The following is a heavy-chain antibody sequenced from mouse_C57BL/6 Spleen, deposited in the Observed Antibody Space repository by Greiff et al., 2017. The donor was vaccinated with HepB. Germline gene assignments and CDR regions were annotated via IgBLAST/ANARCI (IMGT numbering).Heavy chain of an antibody. Sequence: EVHLVESGGGLVKPGGSLKLSCAASGFTFSSYAMSWVRQTPEKRLEWVATISDGGSYTYYPDNVKGRFTISRDNAKNNLYLQMSHLKSEDTAMYYCARGDSGYYYAMDYWGQGTSVTVSS. V-gene: IGHV5-4*01. D-gene: IGHD3-1*01. CDR3: ARGDSGYYYAMDY. CDR2: ISDGGSYT. CDR1: GFTFSSYA. J-gene: IGHJ4*01.